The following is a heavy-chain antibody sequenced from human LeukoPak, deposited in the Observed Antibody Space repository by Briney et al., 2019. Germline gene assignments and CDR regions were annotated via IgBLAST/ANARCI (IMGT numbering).Heavy chain of an antibody. D-gene: IGHD1-26*01. J-gene: IGHJ4*02. Sequence: GGSLRLSCAASGYTFSIYWMNWVRQAPGKGLEWVASIKQDGNETYYMEPVQGRFTISRDNDMNFLYLQLSSLRAEDTAVYYCTRENSGSLSLEYWGQGTLVTVSS. CDR1: GYTFSIYW. CDR2: IKQDGNET. V-gene: IGHV3-7*01. CDR3: TRENSGSLSLEY.